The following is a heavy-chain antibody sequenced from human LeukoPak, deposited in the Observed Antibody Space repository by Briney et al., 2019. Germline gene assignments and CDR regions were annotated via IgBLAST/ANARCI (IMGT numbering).Heavy chain of an antibody. J-gene: IGHJ5*02. CDR3: ARGLYYKDRSGYPA. D-gene: IGHD3-22*01. V-gene: IGHV3-30*02. CDR2: IRHDASNE. Sequence: PGGSLRLSCAASGFTFSSYGIHWVGQAPGKGLEWVAFIRHDASNELNADSVKGRFTISRDNSKNTLYLQMNSLRAEDTAVYYCARGLYYKDRSGYPAWGQGTLVTVSS. CDR1: GFTFSSYG.